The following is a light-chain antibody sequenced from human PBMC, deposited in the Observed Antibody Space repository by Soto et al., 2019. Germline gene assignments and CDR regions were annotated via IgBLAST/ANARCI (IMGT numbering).Light chain of an antibody. CDR2: GAS. V-gene: IGKV1-39*01. J-gene: IGKJ1*01. CDR1: QSINTF. Sequence: DIQVTQSPSSLSASVGDRVTITCRASQSINTFLNWYQQRPGKAPNLLIYGASNLQSGVPSRFSGTGSGTDFTLTISSLQPDDFATYYCPQTYTSHPWTLGRGTQVEIK. CDR3: PQTYTSHPWT.